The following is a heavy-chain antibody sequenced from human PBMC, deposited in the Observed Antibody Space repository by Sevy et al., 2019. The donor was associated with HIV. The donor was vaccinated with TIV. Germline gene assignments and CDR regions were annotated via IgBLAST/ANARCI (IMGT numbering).Heavy chain of an antibody. D-gene: IGHD6-13*01. CDR1: GGSIGSSSYY. Sequence: SETLSLTCTVSGGSIGSSSYYWGWIRQPPGKGLEWIGSIYYSGSTYYNPSLKSRVTISVDTSKNQFSLKLSSVTAADTAVYYCARHGYSSSWYSRYYFDYWGQGTLVTVSS. V-gene: IGHV4-39*01. CDR2: IYYSGST. CDR3: ARHGYSSSWYSRYYFDY. J-gene: IGHJ4*02.